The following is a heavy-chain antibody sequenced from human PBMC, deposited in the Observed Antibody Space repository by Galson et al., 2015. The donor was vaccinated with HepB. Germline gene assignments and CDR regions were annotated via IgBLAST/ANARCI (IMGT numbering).Heavy chain of an antibody. CDR1: GYTFTSYG. V-gene: IGHV1-18*04. CDR2: ISAYNGNT. CDR3: ARGFGVVVTRSPFDY. Sequence: SVKVSCKASGYTFTSYGISWVRQAPGQGLEWMGWISAYNGNTNYAQKLQGRVTMTTDTSTSTAYMELRSLRSDDTAVYYCARGFGVVVTRSPFDYWGQGTLVTVSS. J-gene: IGHJ4*02. D-gene: IGHD3-22*01.